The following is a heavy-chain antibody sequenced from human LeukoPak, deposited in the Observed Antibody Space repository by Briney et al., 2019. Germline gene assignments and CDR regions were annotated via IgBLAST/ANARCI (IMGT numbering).Heavy chain of an antibody. D-gene: IGHD6-13*01. Sequence: GGSLRLSCAASGFTFDDYATHWVRQAPGKGLEWVSLITGDVGSTYYADSVKGRFTISRDNSKNSLYLQMNSLRTEDTALYYCAKDVYSSSWYRGYYYYGMDVWGQGTTVTVSS. CDR1: GFTFDDYA. CDR3: AKDVYSSSWYRGYYYYGMDV. J-gene: IGHJ6*02. V-gene: IGHV3-43*02. CDR2: ITGDVGST.